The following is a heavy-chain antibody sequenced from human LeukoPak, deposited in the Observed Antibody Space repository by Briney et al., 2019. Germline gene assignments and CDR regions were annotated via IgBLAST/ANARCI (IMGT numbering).Heavy chain of an antibody. J-gene: IGHJ6*02. V-gene: IGHV4-30-2*01. CDR2: IYHSGST. Sequence: PSQTLSLTCAVSGGSISSGGYSWSWIRQPPGKGLEWIGYIYHSGSTYYNPSLKSRVTISVDRSKNQFSLKLSSVTAADTAVYYCARGGSYYDILTGYRGYGMDVWGQGTTVTVSS. D-gene: IGHD3-9*01. CDR3: ARGGSYYDILTGYRGYGMDV. CDR1: GGSISSGGYS.